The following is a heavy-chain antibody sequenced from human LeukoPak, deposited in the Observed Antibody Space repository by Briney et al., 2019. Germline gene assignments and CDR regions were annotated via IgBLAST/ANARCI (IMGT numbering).Heavy chain of an antibody. J-gene: IGHJ4*02. D-gene: IGHD3-9*01. CDR2: IRYDGSEE. V-gene: IGHV3-30*02. Sequence: PGGSLRLSCAASGFTFRSYGMHWVRQAPGMGLEWVAFIRYDGSEEYYADSVRGRFSISRDNSKNTLYLQMDSLRAEDTAVYYCANGNILADFDYWGQGTLVTVSS. CDR1: GFTFRSYG. CDR3: ANGNILADFDY.